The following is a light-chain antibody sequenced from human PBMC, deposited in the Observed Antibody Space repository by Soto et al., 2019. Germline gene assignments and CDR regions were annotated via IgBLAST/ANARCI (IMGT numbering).Light chain of an antibody. CDR2: AAS. J-gene: IGKJ1*01. Sequence: DIQMTQSPSSLSASVGDRVTITCRASQSISSYLNWYQQKPGKAPKLLIYAASSLQSGVPSRFSASGSGTDFTLTISSLQPEDFATYYGQQSYRTPQRTFGQGTKVEIK. V-gene: IGKV1-39*01. CDR1: QSISSY. CDR3: QQSYRTPQRT.